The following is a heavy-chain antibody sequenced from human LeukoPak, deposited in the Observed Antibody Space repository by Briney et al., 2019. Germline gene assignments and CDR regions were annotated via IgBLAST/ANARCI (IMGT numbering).Heavy chain of an antibody. Sequence: ASVKVSCKASGYSFTSYDINWVRQATGQGLERMGWINPNSGGTNYAQKFQGRVTMTRDTSISTAYMELSRLRSDDTAVYYCASPYCSSTSCYVDYYYYGMDVWGQGTTVTVSS. CDR3: ASPYCSSTSCYVDYYYYGMDV. J-gene: IGHJ6*02. D-gene: IGHD2-2*01. V-gene: IGHV1-2*02. CDR2: INPNSGGT. CDR1: GYSFTSYD.